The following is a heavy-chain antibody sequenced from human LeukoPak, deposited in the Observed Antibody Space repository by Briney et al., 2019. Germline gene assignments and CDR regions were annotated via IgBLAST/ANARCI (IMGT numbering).Heavy chain of an antibody. J-gene: IGHJ4*02. CDR2: INQDGSEE. CDR3: ARDAYYDFWSGYPRYFDY. Sequence: GGSLRLSCAVSGVNFSSYWMSWVRQAPGKGLEWVANINQDGSEEYYVDSVKGRFTISTDNAKNSLYLQMNSLRAEDTAVYYCARDAYYDFWSGYPRYFDYWGQGTLVTVSS. CDR1: GVNFSSYW. D-gene: IGHD3-3*01. V-gene: IGHV3-7*01.